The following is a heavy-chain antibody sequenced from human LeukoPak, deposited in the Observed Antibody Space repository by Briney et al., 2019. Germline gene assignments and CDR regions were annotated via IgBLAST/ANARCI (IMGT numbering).Heavy chain of an antibody. CDR3: ARGALRQQLAKPLVY. CDR2: IWYDGGNK. J-gene: IGHJ4*02. D-gene: IGHD6-13*01. Sequence: PGRSLSLSCTASGFTFSSCGMHWVRQAPGKGLEWVALIWYDGGNKYYSDSVKGRFTISRDNSKDTLYLQMHSLRADDTAVDYCARGALRQQLAKPLVYWGEGTLVTVSS. CDR1: GFTFSSCG. V-gene: IGHV3-33*01.